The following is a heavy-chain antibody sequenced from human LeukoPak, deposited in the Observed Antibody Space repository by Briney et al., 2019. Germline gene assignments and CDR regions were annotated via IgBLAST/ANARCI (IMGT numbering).Heavy chain of an antibody. CDR3: AVCPPSRDDY. D-gene: IGHD5-24*01. CDR1: GGTFSSYD. CDR2: ISPNFGRA. Sequence: SVKVSCKASGGTFSSYDISWVRQAPGQGLEGMGGISPNFGRANYAQKFEGRVTITTDKSTSTAYMELSGLRSEDTAVYYCAVCPPSRDDYWGQGTLVTVSS. V-gene: IGHV1-69*05. J-gene: IGHJ4*02.